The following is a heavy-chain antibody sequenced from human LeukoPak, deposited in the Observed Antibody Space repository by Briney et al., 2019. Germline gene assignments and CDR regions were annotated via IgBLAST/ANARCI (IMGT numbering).Heavy chain of an antibody. D-gene: IGHD7-27*01. J-gene: IGHJ4*01. Sequence: PGRSLRLSCAASGFTFSSYGMHWVRQAPGKGLEWVAVISDDASGTNYANSVKGRFTISRDNSKNTLYLEMSSLRVEDTALYYCAKKIAKIGAWGFWGQGT. V-gene: IGHV3-30*18. CDR1: GFTFSSYG. CDR3: AKKIAKIGAWGF. CDR2: ISDDASGT.